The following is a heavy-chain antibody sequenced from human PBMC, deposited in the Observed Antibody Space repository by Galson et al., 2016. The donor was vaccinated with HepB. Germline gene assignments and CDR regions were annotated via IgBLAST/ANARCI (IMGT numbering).Heavy chain of an antibody. Sequence: SLRLSCAASGFRFSAYWLAWVRQAPGKGLEYVANINEDGSRTHYLDSAKGRFTISRDNAKNSVALQMDSLRADDTALYYCWSGYTSGIWGQGTVVTVSS. CDR1: GFRFSAYW. CDR2: INEDGSRT. CDR3: WSGYTSGI. J-gene: IGHJ3*02. D-gene: IGHD6-19*01. V-gene: IGHV3-7*01.